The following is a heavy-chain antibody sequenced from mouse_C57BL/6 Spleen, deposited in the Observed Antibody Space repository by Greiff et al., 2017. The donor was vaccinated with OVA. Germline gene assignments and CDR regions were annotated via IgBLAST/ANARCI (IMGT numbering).Heavy chain of an antibody. D-gene: IGHD1-1*01. CDR3: ARDGRPFDY. CDR2: IDPSDSYT. V-gene: IGHV1-69*01. CDR1: GYTFTSYW. Sequence: QVQLQHPGAELVMPGASVKLSCKASGYTFTSYWMHWVKQRPGQGLEWIGEIDPSDSYTNYNQKFKGKSTLTVDKSSSTAYMQLSSLTSEDSAVYYCARDGRPFDYWGQGTTLTVSS. J-gene: IGHJ2*01.